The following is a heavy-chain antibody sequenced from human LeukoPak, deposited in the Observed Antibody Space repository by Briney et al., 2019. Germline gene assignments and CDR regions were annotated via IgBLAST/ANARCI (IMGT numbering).Heavy chain of an antibody. D-gene: IGHD3-3*01. Sequence: GASVKVSCKASGYTFTSYGISWVRQAPGQGLEWMGWISAYNGNTNYAQKFQGRVTMTRDTSTSTVNMELSSLRPEDTAVYYCARDLQTTVLGVVTRGYGMDVWGRGTTVTVSS. CDR1: GYTFTSYG. CDR2: ISAYNGNT. V-gene: IGHV1-18*01. CDR3: ARDLQTTVLGVVTRGYGMDV. J-gene: IGHJ6*02.